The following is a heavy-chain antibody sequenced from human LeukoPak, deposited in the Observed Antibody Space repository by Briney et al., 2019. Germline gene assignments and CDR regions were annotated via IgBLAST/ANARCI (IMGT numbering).Heavy chain of an antibody. Sequence: SVKVSCKASGGTFSSYAISWVRQAPGQGLEWMGGIIPIFGTANYAQKSQGRVTITADKSTSTAYMELSSLRSEDTAVYYCARAEQWLAWGYFDYWGQGTLVTVSS. CDR3: ARAEQWLAWGYFDY. CDR1: GGTFSSYA. D-gene: IGHD6-19*01. CDR2: IIPIFGTA. J-gene: IGHJ4*02. V-gene: IGHV1-69*06.